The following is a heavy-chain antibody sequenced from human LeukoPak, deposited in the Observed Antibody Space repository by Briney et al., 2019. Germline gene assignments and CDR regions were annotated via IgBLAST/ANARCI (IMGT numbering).Heavy chain of an antibody. D-gene: IGHD1-1*01. CDR2: IIPIFGTA. J-gene: IGHJ6*03. CDR3: ARKSRYPGGSYYYYMDV. Sequence: SVKVSCKASGGTFSSYAISWVRQAPGQGLEWMGGIIPIFGTANYAQKFQGRVTITADESTSTAYMELSSLRSEDTAVYYCARKSRYPGGSYYYYMDVWGKGTTVTVSS. CDR1: GGTFSSYA. V-gene: IGHV1-69*13.